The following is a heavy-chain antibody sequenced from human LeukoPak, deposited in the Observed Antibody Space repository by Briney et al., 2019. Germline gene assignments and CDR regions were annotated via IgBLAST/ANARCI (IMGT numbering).Heavy chain of an antibody. V-gene: IGHV4-61*09. CDR2: IYISGST. Sequence: PSETLSLTCTVSGGSISSGSYYWSWIRQPAGKGLEWIGHIYISGSTNYNPSLKSRVTISVDTSNNQFSLKLSSVTAADTAVYYCAALYCSGGSCYSRGSADYWGQGTLVTVSS. CDR1: GGSISSGSYY. D-gene: IGHD2-15*01. J-gene: IGHJ4*02. CDR3: AALYCSGGSCYSRGSADY.